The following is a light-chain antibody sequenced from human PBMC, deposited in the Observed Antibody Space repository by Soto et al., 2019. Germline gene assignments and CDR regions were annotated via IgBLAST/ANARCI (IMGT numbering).Light chain of an antibody. CDR2: KVS. J-gene: IGLJ2*01. CDR3: SSYTSNTTPI. V-gene: IGLV2-14*01. CDR1: SSDVGGYKY. Sequence: QPVLTQPASVSGSPGQSIAISCTGTSSDVGGYKYVSWYQQYPGRAPKLIIYKVSNRPSGVSGRFSGSKSGNTASLTISGLQPEDEADYYCSSYTSNTTPIFGGGTKLTVL.